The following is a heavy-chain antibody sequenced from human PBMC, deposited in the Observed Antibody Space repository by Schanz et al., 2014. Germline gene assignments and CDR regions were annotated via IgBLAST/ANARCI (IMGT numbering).Heavy chain of an antibody. CDR2: IIPNLGSA. Sequence: QVQLVQSGGEVKTPGASVKVSCKASGYTFTRSGISWVRQAPGQGLEWMGRIIPNLGSANYAQKFQGRVTITADKSTSTVYMELSSLRSEDTAVYYCVRELSGGTFDYWGQGALVTVSS. J-gene: IGHJ4*02. V-gene: IGHV1-69*04. D-gene: IGHD1-1*01. CDR1: GYTFTRSG. CDR3: VRELSGGTFDY.